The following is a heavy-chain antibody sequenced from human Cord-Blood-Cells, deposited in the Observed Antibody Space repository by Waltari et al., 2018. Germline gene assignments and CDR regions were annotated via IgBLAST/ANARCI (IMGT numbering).Heavy chain of an antibody. Sequence: QVQLVESGGVVVQPGRARSLSGAPPGSTFSRYATHWVGQAPGKGLEWVAVISYDGSNKYYADSVKGRFTISRDNSKNTLYLRMNSLRAEDTAVYYCANPSNWFDPWGQGTLVTVSS. CDR2: ISYDGSNK. CDR3: ANPSNWFDP. J-gene: IGHJ5*02. V-gene: IGHV3-30*04. CDR1: GSTFSRYA.